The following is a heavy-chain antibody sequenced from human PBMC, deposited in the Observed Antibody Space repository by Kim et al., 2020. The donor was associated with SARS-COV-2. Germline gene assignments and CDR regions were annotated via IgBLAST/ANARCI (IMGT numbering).Heavy chain of an antibody. Sequence: TYYHPSIKCLVTISVDTSKNQFSLKLRSVTAADTAVYYCARAHYSNYVGYWGQGTLVTVSS. D-gene: IGHD4-4*01. V-gene: IGHV4-31*01. J-gene: IGHJ4*02. CDR3: ARAHYSNYVGY. CDR2: T.